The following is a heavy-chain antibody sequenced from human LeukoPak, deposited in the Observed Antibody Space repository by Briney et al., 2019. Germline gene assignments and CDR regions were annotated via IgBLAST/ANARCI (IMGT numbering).Heavy chain of an antibody. CDR1: GFTFSSYA. Sequence: GGSLRLSCAASGFTFSSYAMSWVRQAPGKGLEWVSAISASGGYTYYADSVKGRFTISRDNAKNSLYLQMNSLRAEDTAVYFCARDRNVVVPAAMRFDPWGQGTLVTVSS. V-gene: IGHV3-23*01. CDR2: ISASGGYT. CDR3: ARDRNVVVPAAMRFDP. J-gene: IGHJ5*02. D-gene: IGHD2-2*01.